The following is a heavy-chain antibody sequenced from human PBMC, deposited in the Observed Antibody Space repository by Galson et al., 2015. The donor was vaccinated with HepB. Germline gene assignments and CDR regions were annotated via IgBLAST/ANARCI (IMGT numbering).Heavy chain of an antibody. Sequence: SLRLSCAASGFTFSDAWMSWVRQAPGKGLEWIGFIKVRVDGGTTDYAAPVKDRFTISRDDSKNMLYLQMDSLKTENTAVYYCTTDLGSGWYKRWGQGIPVTVSS. D-gene: IGHD6-19*01. CDR3: TTDLGSGWYKR. CDR2: IKVRVDGGTT. J-gene: IGHJ4*02. V-gene: IGHV3-15*01. CDR1: GFTFSDAW.